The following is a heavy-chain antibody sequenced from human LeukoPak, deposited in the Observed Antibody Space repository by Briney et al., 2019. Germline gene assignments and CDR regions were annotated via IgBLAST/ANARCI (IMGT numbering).Heavy chain of an antibody. J-gene: IGHJ4*02. Sequence: GGSLRLSCAASGFTFSSYAMSWVRQAPGKGLGWVSAISGSGGSTYYADSVKGRFTISRDNSKNTLYLQMNSLRAEDTAVYYCAKDRTSYYDFWSGYYPGGFDYWGQGTLVTVSS. CDR1: GFTFSSYA. CDR3: AKDRTSYYDFWSGYYPGGFDY. D-gene: IGHD3-3*01. CDR2: ISGSGGST. V-gene: IGHV3-23*01.